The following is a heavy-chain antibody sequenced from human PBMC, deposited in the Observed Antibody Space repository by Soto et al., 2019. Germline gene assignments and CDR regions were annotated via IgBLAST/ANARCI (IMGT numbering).Heavy chain of an antibody. V-gene: IGHV3-30-3*01. CDR1: GFVLGANA. Sequence: QVRLEESGGGGVQAGTSLRLSCVASGFVLGANAMHWVRQAPGKGLEWVSMISQNGNRQHYADSVKGRFTISRDNSKNTLFLQMDSLRADDTAMYYCARTVYSAYDYWGTYFDYWGQGTLVTVSS. J-gene: IGHJ4*02. CDR3: ARTVYSAYDYWGTYFDY. D-gene: IGHD5-12*01. CDR2: ISQNGNRQ.